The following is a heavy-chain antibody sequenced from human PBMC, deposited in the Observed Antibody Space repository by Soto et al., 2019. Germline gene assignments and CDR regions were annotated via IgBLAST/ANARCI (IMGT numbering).Heavy chain of an antibody. J-gene: IGHJ3*02. Sequence: PSETLSLTCTVSGGSISSYYWSWIRQPPGKGLEWIGYIYYSGSTNYNPSLKSRVTISVDTSKNQFSLKLGSVTAADTAVYYCARDRFDAFDIWGQGTMVTVSS. CDR2: IYYSGST. V-gene: IGHV4-59*01. CDR3: ARDRFDAFDI. CDR1: GGSISSYY.